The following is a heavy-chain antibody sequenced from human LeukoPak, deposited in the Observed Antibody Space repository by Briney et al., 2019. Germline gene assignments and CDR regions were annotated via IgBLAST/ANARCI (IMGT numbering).Heavy chain of an antibody. V-gene: IGHV4-4*07. Sequence: SETLSLTCSVSGSSISSLSWTWIRQSAGKGLEWIGHIYASGSTHYNPSLKSRVSMSVDTSKNRFSLKLRSVNAADTAMYYCARASRGAYEFDSSGHNFYYYMDVWGIGTAVIVSS. CDR3: ARASRGAYEFDSSGHNFYYYMDV. J-gene: IGHJ6*03. CDR1: GSSISSLS. CDR2: IYASGST. D-gene: IGHD3-22*01.